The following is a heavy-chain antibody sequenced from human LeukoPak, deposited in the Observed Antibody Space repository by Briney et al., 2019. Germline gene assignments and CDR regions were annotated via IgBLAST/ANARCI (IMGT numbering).Heavy chain of an antibody. CDR2: INGAGDDT. Sequence: GGSLRLSCTASGLTFSPFWMNWVRQAPGKGLEWVAAINGAGDDTFHVDSVKGRFIISRDNAENSLYLQMNSLRVEDTAVYYCARGVTYYYDKIPDYWGQGTLVTVSS. J-gene: IGHJ4*02. CDR1: GLTFSPFW. CDR3: ARGVTYYYDKIPDY. D-gene: IGHD3-22*01. V-gene: IGHV3-7*03.